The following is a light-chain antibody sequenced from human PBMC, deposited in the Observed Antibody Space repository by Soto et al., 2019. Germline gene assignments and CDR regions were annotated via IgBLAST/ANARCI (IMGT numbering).Light chain of an antibody. V-gene: IGLV2-14*01. J-gene: IGLJ2*01. CDR3: SSYTSSSTDVV. Sequence: QSALTQPASVSGSPGQSITISCTGTSSDVGGYNYVSWYQQHPGKAPKLMIYDVSNRPSGVSNRFSGSKSGNTASLTISGLQAEDEADYYCSSYTSSSTDVVFCGGTKLTVL. CDR2: DVS. CDR1: SSDVGGYNY.